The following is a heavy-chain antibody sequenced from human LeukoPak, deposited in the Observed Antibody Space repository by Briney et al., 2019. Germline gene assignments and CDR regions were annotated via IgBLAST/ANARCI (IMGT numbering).Heavy chain of an antibody. J-gene: IGHJ4*02. CDR1: GYTFTGYY. Sequence: GASVKVSCKASGYTFTGYYMHWVRQAPGQGLEWMGWINPNSGGTNYAQKFQGRVTMTRDTSISTAYMELSRLRSDDTAVYYCARETDDIVATITSNFDYWGQGTLVTVSS. D-gene: IGHD5-12*01. V-gene: IGHV1-2*02. CDR3: ARETDDIVATITSNFDY. CDR2: INPNSGGT.